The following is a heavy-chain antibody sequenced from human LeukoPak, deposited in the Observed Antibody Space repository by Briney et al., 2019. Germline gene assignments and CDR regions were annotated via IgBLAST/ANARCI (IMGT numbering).Heavy chain of an antibody. CDR1: GGSISSHY. V-gene: IGHV4-59*06. CDR2: IYYSGGT. J-gene: IGHJ3*02. Sequence: SETLSLTCTVSGGSISSHYWSWIRQHPGKGLEWIGYIYYSGGTYYNPSLKSRVTISVDTSKNQFSLKLSSVTAADTAVYYCARDLGFGERDAFDIWGQGTMVTVSS. CDR3: ARDLGFGERDAFDI. D-gene: IGHD3-10*01.